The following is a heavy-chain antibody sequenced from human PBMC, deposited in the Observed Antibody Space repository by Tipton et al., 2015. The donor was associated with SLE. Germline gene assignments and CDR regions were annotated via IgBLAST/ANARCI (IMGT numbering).Heavy chain of an antibody. CDR2: VYYSGTT. J-gene: IGHJ3*02. CDR1: GSSITAYY. Sequence: TLSLTCTVSGSSITAYYWTWIRQPPGKGLEWIGYVYYSGTTNYNPSLKSRVTISVDTSKNQFSLKLRSVTAADTALYYCARDRDGDDRDVLDIWGQGTLVTVSS. V-gene: IGHV4-59*01. CDR3: ARDRDGDDRDVLDI. D-gene: IGHD4-17*01.